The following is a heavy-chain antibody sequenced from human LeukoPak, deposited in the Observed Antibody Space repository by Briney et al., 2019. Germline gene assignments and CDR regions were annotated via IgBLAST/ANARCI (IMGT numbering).Heavy chain of an antibody. Sequence: ASVKVSCEASGYTFTGYYMHWVRQAPGQGLEWMGWINPNSGGTNYAQKFQGRVTMTRDTSISTAYMELSRLRSDDTAVYYCASAPSGSSFMDVWGQGTTVTVSS. CDR3: ASAPSGSSFMDV. J-gene: IGHJ6*02. CDR2: INPNSGGT. CDR1: GYTFTGYY. V-gene: IGHV1-2*02. D-gene: IGHD3-10*01.